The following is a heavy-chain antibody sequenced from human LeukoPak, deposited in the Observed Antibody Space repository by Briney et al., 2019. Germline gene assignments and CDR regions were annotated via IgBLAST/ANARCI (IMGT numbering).Heavy chain of an antibody. J-gene: IGHJ4*02. D-gene: IGHD3-10*01. CDR1: GGSISSYY. Sequence: SETLSLTCTLSGGSISSYYWSWIRQPPGKGLEWIGYIYYSGSTNYNPSLKSRVTISVDTSKNQFSLKLSSVTAADTAVYYCARRNVYYGSGIDYWGQGTLVTVSS. CDR3: ARRNVYYGSGIDY. CDR2: IYYSGST. V-gene: IGHV4-59*08.